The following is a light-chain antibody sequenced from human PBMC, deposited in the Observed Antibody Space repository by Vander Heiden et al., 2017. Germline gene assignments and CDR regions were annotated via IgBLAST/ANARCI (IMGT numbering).Light chain of an antibody. CDR1: SSNIGSNT. CDR3: AAWDDSLNGVV. J-gene: IGLJ2*01. V-gene: IGLV1-44*01. CDR2: SNN. Sequence: QSVLTQPPSASGTPGQRVTISCSGSSSNIGSNTVTWYLQLPGTAPKLLIYSNNQRPSGVPDRFSGSKSGTSASLAISGLQSEDEADYYCAAWDDSLNGVVFGGGTKLTVL.